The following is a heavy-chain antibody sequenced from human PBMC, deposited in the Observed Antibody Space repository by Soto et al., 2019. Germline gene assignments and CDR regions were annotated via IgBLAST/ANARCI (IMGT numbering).Heavy chain of an antibody. CDR1: GGSISSGGYY. CDR2: IYYSGST. CDR3: AREKGQERYCSSTSSYEVRTTPPSDP. J-gene: IGHJ5*02. D-gene: IGHD2-2*01. Sequence: QVQLQESGPGLVKPSQTLSLTCTVSGGSISSGGYYWSWIRQHPGKGLEWIGYIYYSGSTYYNPSLKRRVSISVQTSKKQFSLNLSSVTAADTAVYYGAREKGQERYCSSTSSYEVRTTPPSDPWGQGTLVTDSS. V-gene: IGHV4-31*03.